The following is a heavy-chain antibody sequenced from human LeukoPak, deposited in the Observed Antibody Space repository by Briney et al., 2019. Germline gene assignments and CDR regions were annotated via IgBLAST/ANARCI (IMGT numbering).Heavy chain of an antibody. CDR1: GGSFSGYY. D-gene: IGHD6-19*01. Sequence: SETLSLTCAVYGGSFSGYYWSWIRQPPGKGLEWIGEINHSGSTNYNPSLKSRVTISVDTSKNQFSLKLSSVTAADTAVYYCARARSPSGWFSWFDPWGQGTLVPVSS. V-gene: IGHV4-34*01. CDR2: INHSGST. J-gene: IGHJ5*02. CDR3: ARARSPSGWFSWFDP.